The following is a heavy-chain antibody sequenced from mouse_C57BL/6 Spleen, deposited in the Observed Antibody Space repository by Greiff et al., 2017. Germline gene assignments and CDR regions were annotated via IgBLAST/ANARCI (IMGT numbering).Heavy chain of an antibody. CDR1: GYTFTSYW. CDR2: IDPSGSET. CDR3: AREGLLRLYFDY. Sequence: QVQLQQPGAELVRPGSSVKLSCKASGYTFTSYWMHWVKQRPIQGLEWIGNIDPSGSETHYNQKFKDKATLTVDKSSSTAYMQLSSLTSEDSAVYYCAREGLLRLYFDYWGQGTTLTVSS. J-gene: IGHJ2*01. D-gene: IGHD1-1*01. V-gene: IGHV1-52*01.